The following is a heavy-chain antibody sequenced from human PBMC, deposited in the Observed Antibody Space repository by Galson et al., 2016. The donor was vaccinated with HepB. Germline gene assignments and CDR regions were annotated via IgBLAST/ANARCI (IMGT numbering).Heavy chain of an antibody. CDR3: TGGKLATGWGS. Sequence: SETLSLTCTVSGGSINNFYWSWIRQFPGQGPELIGFIYYTGGATYNPSLKGRVTITIDRSKNQFSLKANSVTAADTAVYFCTGGKLATGWGSWGQGILVVVSS. V-gene: IGHV4-59*12. CDR1: GGSINNFY. CDR2: IYYTGGA. D-gene: IGHD1-26*01. J-gene: IGHJ5*02.